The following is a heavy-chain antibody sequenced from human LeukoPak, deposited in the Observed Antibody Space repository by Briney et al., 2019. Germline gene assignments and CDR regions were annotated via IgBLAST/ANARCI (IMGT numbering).Heavy chain of an antibody. CDR3: VPDGSGSYIAY. J-gene: IGHJ4*02. V-gene: IGHV1-69*06. Sequence: GSSVKVSCKASGGTFSSYAISWVRQAPGQGLEWMGGIIPIFGTANYAQKFQGRVTITADKSTSTAYMELSSLRSEDTAVYYRVPDGSGSYIAYWGQGTLVTVSS. CDR1: GGTFSSYA. D-gene: IGHD3-10*01. CDR2: IIPIFGTA.